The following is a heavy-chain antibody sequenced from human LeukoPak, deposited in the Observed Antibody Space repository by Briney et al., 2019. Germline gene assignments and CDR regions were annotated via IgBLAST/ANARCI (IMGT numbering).Heavy chain of an antibody. V-gene: IGHV3-74*01. D-gene: IGHD6-19*01. J-gene: IGHJ3*02. CDR3: ARGPSSGWQDAFDI. Sequence: PGGSLRLSCAASEFTFSTYWMHWVRQAPGKGLVWVSHINTDGSTTNYADPVKGRFTISRDNSKNTLYLQMNSLRAEDTAVYYCARGPSSGWQDAFDIWGQGTMVTVSS. CDR2: INTDGSTT. CDR1: EFTFSTYW.